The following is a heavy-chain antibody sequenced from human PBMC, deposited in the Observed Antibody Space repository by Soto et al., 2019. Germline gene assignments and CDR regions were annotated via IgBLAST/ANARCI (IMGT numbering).Heavy chain of an antibody. J-gene: IGHJ3*02. CDR2: INPTSDYT. CDR3: ASGGTAINAFDI. Sequence: QVPLVQSGAEVKKPGASVKGSCKASGYTLTSYYMQWVRQAPGQGLEWMGMINPTSDYTNYAQKFQGRVTLTTDTSTGTVYMELSSLRSEDTAMYYCASGGTAINAFDIWGQGTMVTGSS. CDR1: GYTLTSYY. V-gene: IGHV1-46*01. D-gene: IGHD2-21*02.